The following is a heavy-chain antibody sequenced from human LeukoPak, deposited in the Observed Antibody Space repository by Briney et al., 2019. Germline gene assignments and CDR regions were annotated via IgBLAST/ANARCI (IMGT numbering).Heavy chain of an antibody. J-gene: IGHJ6*03. CDR2: INSDGSST. Sequence: GGSLRLSCAASGFTFSSYWMHWVRQAPGKGLVWVSRINSDGSSTSYADSVKGRFTISRDNAKNTLYLQMNNLRAEDTAVYYCASFGVGEYYYYYYMDVWGKGTTVTVSS. CDR1: GFTFSSYW. CDR3: ASFGVGEYYYYYYMDV. V-gene: IGHV3-74*01. D-gene: IGHD3-3*01.